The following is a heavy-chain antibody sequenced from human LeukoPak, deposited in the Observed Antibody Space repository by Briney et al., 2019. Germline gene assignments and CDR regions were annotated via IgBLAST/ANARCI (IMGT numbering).Heavy chain of an antibody. D-gene: IGHD3-22*01. CDR1: GYTFTSYA. Sequence: SVKVSCKASGYTFTSYAMHWVRQAPGQRLEWMGWINVGSGNTNYAQKFQERVTITRDMSTSTAYMELSSLRSEDTAVYYCAVEPNYYDSSGYYINDYWGQGTLVTVSS. CDR3: AVEPNYYDSSGYYINDY. CDR2: INVGSGNT. J-gene: IGHJ4*02. V-gene: IGHV1-58*02.